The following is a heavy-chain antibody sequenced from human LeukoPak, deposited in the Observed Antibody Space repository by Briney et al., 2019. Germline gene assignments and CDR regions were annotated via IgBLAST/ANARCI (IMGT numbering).Heavy chain of an antibody. CDR3: ARGSALLALSFDY. J-gene: IGHJ4*02. Sequence: SVKVSCKASGGTFCSYAISWVRQAPGQGLEWMGGIIPIFGTANYAQKFQGRVTITADEFTSTAYMELSSLRSEDTAVYYCARGSALLALSFDYWGQGTLVTVSS. D-gene: IGHD2-15*01. CDR2: IIPIFGTA. CDR1: GGTFCSYA. V-gene: IGHV1-69*01.